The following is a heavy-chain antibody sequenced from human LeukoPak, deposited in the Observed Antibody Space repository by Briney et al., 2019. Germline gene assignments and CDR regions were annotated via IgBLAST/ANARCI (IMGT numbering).Heavy chain of an antibody. J-gene: IGHJ4*02. V-gene: IGHV1-69*13. CDR1: GYTFTSYG. Sequence: SVKVSCKAPGYTFTSYGISWVRQAPGQGLEWMGGIIPIFGTANYAQKFQGRVTITADESTSTAYMELSSLRSEDTAVYYCARARPGSTSSEFDYWGQGTLVTVSS. D-gene: IGHD2-2*01. CDR3: ARARPGSTSSEFDY. CDR2: IIPIFGTA.